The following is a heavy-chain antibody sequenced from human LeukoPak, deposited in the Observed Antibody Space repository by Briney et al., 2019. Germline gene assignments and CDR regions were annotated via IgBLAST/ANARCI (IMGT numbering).Heavy chain of an antibody. CDR2: IYYSGST. J-gene: IGHJ4*02. CDR1: GGXISSYY. V-gene: IGHV4-59*01. Sequence: PSETLSLTCIVSGGXISSYYCSWIRQPPGKGLEWNGYIYYSGSTNYNPSLKSRVTISVDTSKNQFSLKLISVTAADTAVYYCARGPTRYYFDYWGQGTPVTVSS. CDR3: ARGPTRYYFDY.